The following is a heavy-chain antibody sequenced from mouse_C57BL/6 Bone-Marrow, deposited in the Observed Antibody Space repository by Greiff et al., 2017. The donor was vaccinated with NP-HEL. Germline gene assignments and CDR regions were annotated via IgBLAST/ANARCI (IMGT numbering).Heavy chain of an antibody. D-gene: IGHD2-3*01. J-gene: IGHJ2*01. CDR2: IHPNSGST. CDR1: GYTFTSYW. V-gene: IGHV1-64*01. CDR3: ARWGLLTTLDY. Sequence: VQLQQPGAELVKPGASVKLSCKASGYTFTSYWMHWVKQRPGQGLEWIGMIHPNSGSTNYNEKFKSKATLTVDKSSSTAYMQLSSLTSEDSAVYYCARWGLLTTLDYWGQGTTLTVSS.